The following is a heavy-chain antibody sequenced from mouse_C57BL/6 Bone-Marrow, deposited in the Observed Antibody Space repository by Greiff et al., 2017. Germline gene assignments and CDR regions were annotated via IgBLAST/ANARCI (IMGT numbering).Heavy chain of an antibody. CDR3: AISTVVATDAIDY. J-gene: IGHJ4*01. V-gene: IGHV5-17*01. Sequence: EVQLVESGGGLVKPGGSLKLSCAASGFTFSDYGMHWVRQAPEKGLEWVAYISSGSSTIYYADTVKGRFTISRDNAKNTLFLQMTSLRSEDTAMYYCAISTVVATDAIDYWGQGTSVTVSS. D-gene: IGHD1-1*01. CDR2: ISSGSSTI. CDR1: GFTFSDYG.